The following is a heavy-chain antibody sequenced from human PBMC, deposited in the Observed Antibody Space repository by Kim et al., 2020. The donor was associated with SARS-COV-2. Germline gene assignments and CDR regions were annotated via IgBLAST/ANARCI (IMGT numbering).Heavy chain of an antibody. CDR2: IYYSGST. V-gene: IGHV4-39*01. CDR1: GGSISSSSYY. D-gene: IGHD1-26*01. Sequence: SETLSLTCTVSGGSISSSSYYWGWIRQPPGKGLEWIGSIYYSGSTYYNPSLKSRVTISVDTSKNQFSLKLSSVTAADTAVYYCARQGGGSYPELHYFGYWGQGTLVTVTS. CDR3: ARQGGGSYPELHYFGY. J-gene: IGHJ4*02.